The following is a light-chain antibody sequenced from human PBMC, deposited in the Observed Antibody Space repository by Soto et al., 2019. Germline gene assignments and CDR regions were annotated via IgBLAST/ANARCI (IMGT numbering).Light chain of an antibody. CDR3: QQYNNWPRT. V-gene: IGKV3-11*01. CDR1: RSVNSY. Sequence: EIVLTQSPATLSLSPGERATLSCRASRSVNSYLAWYQQKPGRAPRLLISDASNRATGIPARFSGSGSGTEFTLTISSLQSEDFAVYYCQQYNNWPRTFGQGTKVDI. J-gene: IGKJ1*01. CDR2: DAS.